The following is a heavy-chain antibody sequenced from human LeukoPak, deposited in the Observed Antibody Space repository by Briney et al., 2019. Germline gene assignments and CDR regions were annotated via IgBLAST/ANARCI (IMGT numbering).Heavy chain of an antibody. Sequence: GGSLRLSCAASGFTFSSYAMSWVRQAPGKGLEWVSAISGSGGSTYYADSVKGRFTISRDNSKNTLYLQMNSLRAGDTAVYYCAKVPVLLWFGESQTDWGQGTLVAVSS. CDR2: ISGSGGST. J-gene: IGHJ4*02. D-gene: IGHD3-10*01. CDR3: AKVPVLLWFGESQTD. V-gene: IGHV3-23*01. CDR1: GFTFSSYA.